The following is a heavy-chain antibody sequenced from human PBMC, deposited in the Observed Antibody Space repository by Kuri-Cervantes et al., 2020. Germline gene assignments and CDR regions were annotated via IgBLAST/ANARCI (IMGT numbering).Heavy chain of an antibody. D-gene: IGHD3-3*01. CDR2: IYYSGST. CDR3: ARGPLRGVFDY. J-gene: IGHJ4*02. V-gene: IGHV4-59*01. CDR1: GGSISSYY. Sequence: SETLSLTCTVSGGSISSYYWSWIRQPPGKGLEWIGYIYYSGSTNYNPPLKSRVTISVDTSKNQFSLKLSSVTAADTAVYYCARGPLRGVFDYWGQGTLVTVSS.